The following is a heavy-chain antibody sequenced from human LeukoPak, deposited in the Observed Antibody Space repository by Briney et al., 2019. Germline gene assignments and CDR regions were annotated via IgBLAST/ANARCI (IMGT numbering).Heavy chain of an antibody. Sequence: GGSLRLSCAASGFTFSDYYMSWVRQAPGKGLEWVAFIRYDGSNKYYADSVKGRFTISRDNSKNTLYLQMNSLRAEDTAVYYCAKEGATPYWGQGTLVTVSS. CDR2: IRYDGSNK. D-gene: IGHD1-26*01. V-gene: IGHV3-30*02. CDR1: GFTFSDYY. J-gene: IGHJ4*02. CDR3: AKEGATPY.